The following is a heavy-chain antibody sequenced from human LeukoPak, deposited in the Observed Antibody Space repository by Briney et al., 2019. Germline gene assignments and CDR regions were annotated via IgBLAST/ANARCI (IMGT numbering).Heavy chain of an antibody. J-gene: IGHJ4*02. CDR1: GFTFDDYA. CDR2: ISWNSGSV. V-gene: IGHV3-9*03. Sequence: GGSLRLSCAASGFTFDDYAMHWVRQAPGKGLEWVSGISWNSGSVGYADSVKGRFTISRDNAKNSLYLQMNSLRAEDMALYYCAKDALRGSSSWHPYFDYWGQGTLVTVSS. CDR3: AKDALRGSSSWHPYFDY. D-gene: IGHD6-13*01.